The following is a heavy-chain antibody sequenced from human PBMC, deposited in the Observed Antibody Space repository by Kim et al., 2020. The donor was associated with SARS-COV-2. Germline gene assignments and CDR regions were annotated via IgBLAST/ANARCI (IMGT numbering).Heavy chain of an antibody. J-gene: IGHJ4*02. CDR2: INHSGST. D-gene: IGHD4-4*01. CDR3: ARGRSKIYSNYPPIFDY. CDR1: GGSFSGYY. V-gene: IGHV4-34*01. Sequence: SETLSLTCAVYGGSFSGYYWSWIRQPPGKGLEWIGEINHSGSTNYNPSLKSRVTISVDTSKNQFSLKLSSVTAADTAVYYCARGRSKIYSNYPPIFDYWGQGTLVTVSS.